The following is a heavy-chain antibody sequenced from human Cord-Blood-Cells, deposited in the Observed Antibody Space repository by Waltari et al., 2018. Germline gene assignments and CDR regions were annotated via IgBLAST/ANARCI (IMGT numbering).Heavy chain of an antibody. CDR3: ARVTTKYSSSWYYFDY. J-gene: IGHJ4*02. Sequence: QVQLVQSGAEVKKPGASVKVSCKASGYTCTGYYMHWVRPAPGQGLEWMGWINPNRGGTNYAQKFQGWVTMTRDTSISTAYMELSRLRSDDTAVYYCARVTTKYSSSWYYFDYWGQGTLVTVSS. CDR2: INPNRGGT. V-gene: IGHV1-2*04. D-gene: IGHD6-13*01. CDR1: GYTCTGYY.